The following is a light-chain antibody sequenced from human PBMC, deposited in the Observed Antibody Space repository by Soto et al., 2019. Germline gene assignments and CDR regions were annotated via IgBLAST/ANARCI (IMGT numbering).Light chain of an antibody. CDR1: QSVSSN. Sequence: EVVMTQSPATLSVSPGEGATLSCRASQSVSSNLAWYQQKRGQAPRLLIYGASTRAAGIPARFSGSGSGTEFTLTMSSLQSEDFAVYYCQQYSNWPSWTFGQGTKVEIK. CDR3: QQYSNWPSWT. J-gene: IGKJ1*01. V-gene: IGKV3-15*01. CDR2: GAS.